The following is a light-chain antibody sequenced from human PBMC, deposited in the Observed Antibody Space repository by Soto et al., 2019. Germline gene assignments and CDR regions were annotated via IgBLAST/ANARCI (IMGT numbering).Light chain of an antibody. V-gene: IGKV3-11*01. CDR2: DAS. J-gene: IGKJ3*01. CDR1: QSVSSY. CDR3: QQRSNWPLIFT. Sequence: EIVLTQSPGTLSSSPGERATLSCRASQSVSSYLAWYQQKPGQAPRLLIYDASNRPTGIPARFSGSGSGTDFNLTISSLEPEDVAVSYFQQRSNWPLIFTLGPGIKVEIK.